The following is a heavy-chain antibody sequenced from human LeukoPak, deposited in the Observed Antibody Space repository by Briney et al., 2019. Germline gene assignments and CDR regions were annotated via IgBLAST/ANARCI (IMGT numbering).Heavy chain of an antibody. CDR1: GFTFSDYY. V-gene: IGHV3-11*04. CDR2: ISSSGSTI. Sequence: GGSLRLSCAASGFTFSDYYMSWIRQAPGKGLEWVSYISSSGSTIYYADSVKGRFTISRDNAKNSLYLQMNSLRAEDTAVYYCARDPPYYYDSGPFDYWGQGTLVTVSS. CDR3: ARDPPYYYDSGPFDY. D-gene: IGHD3-22*01. J-gene: IGHJ4*02.